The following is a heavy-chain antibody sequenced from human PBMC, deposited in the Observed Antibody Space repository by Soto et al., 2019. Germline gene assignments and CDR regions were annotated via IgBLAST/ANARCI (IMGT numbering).Heavy chain of an antibody. V-gene: IGHV3-23*01. CDR3: AKDYIHMIKFGGVVVYEGRTYYFDY. J-gene: IGHJ4*02. Sequence: GGSLRLSCAASGFTFSSYAMSWVRQAPGKGLEWVSAISGSGGSTYYADSVKGRFTISRDNSKNTLYLQMNSLRAEDTAVYYCAKDYIHMIKFGGVVVYEGRTYYFDYWGQGTLVTVSS. CDR2: ISGSGGST. D-gene: IGHD3-16*02. CDR1: GFTFSSYA.